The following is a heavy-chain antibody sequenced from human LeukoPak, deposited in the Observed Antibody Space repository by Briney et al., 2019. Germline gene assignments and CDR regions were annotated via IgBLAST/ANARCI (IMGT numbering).Heavy chain of an antibody. CDR2: INPSSGST. J-gene: IGHJ4*02. Sequence: ASVKVSCKASGSTFTRYYIHWVRQAPGQGLDWMGMINPSSGSTRFAQMFQDRVTMTRDTSTSAVYMELSSLTSEDTAMYYCARRGSWGEPRPFDYWGQGSLVTVSS. CDR1: GSTFTRYY. V-gene: IGHV1-46*01. D-gene: IGHD3-16*01. CDR3: ARRGSWGEPRPFDY.